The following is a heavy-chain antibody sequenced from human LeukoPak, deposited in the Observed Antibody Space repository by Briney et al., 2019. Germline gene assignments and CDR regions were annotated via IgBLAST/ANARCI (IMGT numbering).Heavy chain of an antibody. V-gene: IGHV3-30*04. CDR2: ISHDATDK. D-gene: IGHD1-26*01. CDR1: GLTFSMHA. Sequence: GGSLRLSCAASGLTFSMHALHSVRQAPGKGPECLAVISHDATDKYYADSVKGRFTISRDNSENALYLQMNSLRAEDTAVYYCARWGVGATAGGLDYWGQGTQVIVSS. CDR3: ARWGVGATAGGLDY. J-gene: IGHJ4*02.